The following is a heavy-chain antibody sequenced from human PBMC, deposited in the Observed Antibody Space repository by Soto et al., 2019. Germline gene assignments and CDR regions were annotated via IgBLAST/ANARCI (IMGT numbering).Heavy chain of an antibody. CDR2: INHSGST. CDR3: ARGRIVSSGSYAH. CDR1: GGSFSGYH. J-gene: IGHJ4*02. V-gene: IGHV4-34*01. D-gene: IGHD3-10*01. Sequence: QVQLQQWGAGLLKPWETLSLTCAVYGGSFSGYHWSWIRQPPGKGLEWIGEINHSGSTNYNPSLKSRVPLSLDTSKNQFSLKLSSVTAADTAVYYCARGRIVSSGSYAHWGQGILVTVSS.